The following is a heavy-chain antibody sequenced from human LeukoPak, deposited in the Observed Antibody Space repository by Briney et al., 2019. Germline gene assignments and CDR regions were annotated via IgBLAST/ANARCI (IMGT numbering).Heavy chain of an antibody. J-gene: IGHJ4*02. D-gene: IGHD3-22*01. V-gene: IGHV1-18*01. CDR2: ISAYNGNT. CDR1: GYTFTSYG. Sequence: GASVKVSCKASGYTFTSYGISWVRQAPGQGLEWMGWISAYNGNTNYAQKLQGRVTMTTDTSTSTAYMELRSLRSDDTAVYYCARLHPYYYDSSGYGPFDYWGQGTLVTVSS. CDR3: ARLHPYYYDSSGYGPFDY.